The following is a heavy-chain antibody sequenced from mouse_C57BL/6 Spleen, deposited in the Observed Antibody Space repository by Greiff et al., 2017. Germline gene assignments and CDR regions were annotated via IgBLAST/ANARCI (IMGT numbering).Heavy chain of an antibody. D-gene: IGHD2-1*01. CDR2: IDPETGGT. Sequence: QVQLKQSGAELVRPGASVTLSCKASGYTFTDYEMHWVKQTPVHGLEWIGAIDPETGGTAYNQKFKGKAILTADKSSSTAYMELRSLTSEDSAVYYCTKASNYGNYDYWGQGTTLTVSS. J-gene: IGHJ2*01. CDR1: GYTFTDYE. CDR3: TKASNYGNYDY. V-gene: IGHV1-15*01.